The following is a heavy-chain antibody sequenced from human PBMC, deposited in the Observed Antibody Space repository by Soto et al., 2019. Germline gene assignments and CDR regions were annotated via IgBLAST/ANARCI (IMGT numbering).Heavy chain of an antibody. CDR2: INHSGST. D-gene: IGHD3-3*01. V-gene: IGHV4-34*01. CDR3: ARNPYYDFWSSYYFDY. Sequence: QVQLQQWGAGLLKPSETLSLTCAVYGGSFSGYYWSWICQPPGKGLEWIGEINHSGSTNYNPSLKSRVTISVDTSKNQFSLKLSSVTAADTAVYYCARNPYYDFWSSYYFDYWGQGTLVTVSS. CDR1: GGSFSGYY. J-gene: IGHJ4*02.